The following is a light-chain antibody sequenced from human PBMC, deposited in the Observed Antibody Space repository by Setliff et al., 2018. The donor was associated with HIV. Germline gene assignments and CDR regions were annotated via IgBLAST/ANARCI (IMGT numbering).Light chain of an antibody. CDR3: CSYSGRSTYV. V-gene: IGLV2-14*03. CDR2: DVN. CDR1: SSDLGRFNY. J-gene: IGLJ1*01. Sequence: QSALTQPASVTGSPGQSITISCTGTSSDLGRFNYVSWYRQFPGKGPTLVIFDVNQRPSGVSNRFSGSKSGNIASLIISGLQAEDEADYFCCSYSGRSTYVFGSGTKVTVL.